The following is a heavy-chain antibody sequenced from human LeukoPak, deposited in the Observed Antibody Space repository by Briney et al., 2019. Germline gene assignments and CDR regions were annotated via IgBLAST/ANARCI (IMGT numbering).Heavy chain of an antibody. Sequence: GGSLRLSCAASGFTFSTYNMNWVRQAPGKGLEWVSSISGSSSYIYYADSVKGRFSISRDNAKKSLYLQMNSLRAEDTAVYYCAELGITMIGGVWGKGTTVTISS. D-gene: IGHD3-10*02. CDR3: AELGITMIGGV. V-gene: IGHV3-21*01. J-gene: IGHJ6*04. CDR2: ISGSSSYI. CDR1: GFTFSTYN.